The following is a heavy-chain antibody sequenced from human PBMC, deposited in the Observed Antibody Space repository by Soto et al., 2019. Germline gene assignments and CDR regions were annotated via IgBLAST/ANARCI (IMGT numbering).Heavy chain of an antibody. CDR2: MNAGNGNT. CDR1: GYKVSGYSFINYA. V-gene: IGHV1-3*01. CDR3: TREGALAENWFDP. D-gene: IGHD6-19*01. J-gene: IGHJ5*02. Sequence: ASVKVSCKASGYKVSGYSFINYAMHWVRQAPGQKLEWMGWMNAGNGNTKYSEKFQGRLTISRDTSANTAYMELSSLKSEDTAAYYCTREGALAENWFDPWGQGTLVTVSS.